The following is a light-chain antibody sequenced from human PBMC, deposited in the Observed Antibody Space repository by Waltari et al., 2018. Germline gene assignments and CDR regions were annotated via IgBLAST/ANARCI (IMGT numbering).Light chain of an antibody. Sequence: QSALTQPASVSGSPGQSITISCTGTNHDIGYYNFVSCYQRHPGKAPKLMIFDVTRWSSGVSHRFSGSKAGNTASLTISGLQPEDEADYFCASYTSTNTVVFGGGTRVTVL. CDR2: DVT. J-gene: IGLJ2*01. V-gene: IGLV2-14*01. CDR3: ASYTSTNTVV. CDR1: NHDIGYYNF.